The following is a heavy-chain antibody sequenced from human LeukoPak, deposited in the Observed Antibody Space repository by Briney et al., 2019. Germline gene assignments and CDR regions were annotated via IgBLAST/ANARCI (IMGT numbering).Heavy chain of an antibody. CDR2: INHSGST. D-gene: IGHD6-13*01. CDR1: GGSFSGYY. CDR3: AREAAAGID. Sequence: PSETLSLTCAVYGGSFSGYYWSWIRQPPGKGLEWIGEINHSGSTNYNPSLKSRVTISVDTSKNRFSLKLSSVTAADTAVYYCAREAAAGIDWGQGTLVTVSS. J-gene: IGHJ4*02. V-gene: IGHV4-34*01.